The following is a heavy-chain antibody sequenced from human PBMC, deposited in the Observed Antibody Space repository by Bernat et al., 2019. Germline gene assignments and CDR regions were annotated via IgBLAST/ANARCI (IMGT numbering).Heavy chain of an antibody. CDR2: ISSSGSTI. J-gene: IGHJ4*02. CDR1: GFTFSSYE. CDR3: ARGTQQGPAQQWLVSSSPTEIDY. V-gene: IGHV3-48*03. D-gene: IGHD6-19*01. Sequence: EVQLVESGGGLVQPGGSLRLSCAASGFTFSSYEMNWVRQAPGKGLEWVSYISSSGSTIYYADSVKGRFTISRDNAKNSLYLQMNSLRAEDTAVYYCARGTQQGPAQQWLVSSSPTEIDYWGQGTLVTVSS.